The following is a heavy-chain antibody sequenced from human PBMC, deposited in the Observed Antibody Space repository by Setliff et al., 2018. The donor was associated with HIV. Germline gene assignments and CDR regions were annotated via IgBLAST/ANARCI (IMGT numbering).Heavy chain of an antibody. CDR3: ARVWEWNYDLGC. V-gene: IGHV1-18*01. J-gene: IGHJ4*02. D-gene: IGHD1-7*01. Sequence: ASVKVSCKASGYTFTSYGISWVRQAPGQGLEWMGWISAYNGNTNYAQKLQGRVTMTRDTSTSTAYMELRSLGSDDTAVYYCARVWEWNYDLGCWGQGTLVTVSS. CDR1: GYTFTSYG. CDR2: ISAYNGNT.